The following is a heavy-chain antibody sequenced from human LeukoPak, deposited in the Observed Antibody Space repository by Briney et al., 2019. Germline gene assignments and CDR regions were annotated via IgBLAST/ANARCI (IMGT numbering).Heavy chain of an antibody. Sequence: SETLSLTCAVYGGSFSGYYWSWIRQPPGKGLEWIGYVYYSGSTNYNPSLKSRVSISVDSSKNQFSLGLNSVTAADTAVYYCARERRLQLPYFDYWGQGTLVTVSS. V-gene: IGHV4-59*01. CDR3: ARERRLQLPYFDY. D-gene: IGHD5-24*01. J-gene: IGHJ4*02. CDR2: VYYSGST. CDR1: GGSFSGYY.